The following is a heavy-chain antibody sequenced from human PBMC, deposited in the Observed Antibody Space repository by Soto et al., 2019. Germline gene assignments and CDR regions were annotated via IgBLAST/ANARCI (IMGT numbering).Heavy chain of an antibody. V-gene: IGHV1-69*01. CDR1: GGSFSSYA. J-gene: IGHJ6*02. CDR3: ARDLRAAGRPGMDV. D-gene: IGHD6-13*01. Sequence: QVQLVQSGAEVKKPGSSVKVSCKASGGSFSSYAISWVRQAPGQGPEWMGGIIPIVGTGNYAQNFQGRVTITADESTSTAYMELSSLRSEDTAMYYCARDLRAAGRPGMDVWGQGTTVTVSS. CDR2: IIPIVGTG.